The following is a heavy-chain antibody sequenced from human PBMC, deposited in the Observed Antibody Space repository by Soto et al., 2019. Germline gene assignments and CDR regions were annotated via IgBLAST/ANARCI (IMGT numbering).Heavy chain of an antibody. D-gene: IGHD4-17*01. CDR3: RKINTVTTYHEFDY. CDR2: IYYSGST. V-gene: IGHV4-39*01. J-gene: IGHJ4*02. CDR1: GGSISSSSYY. Sequence: PSETLSLTCTVSGGSISSSSYYWGWIRQPPGKGLEWIGSIYYSGSTYYNPSLKSRVTISVDTSKNQFSLKLSSVTAADTAVYYCRKINTVTTYHEFDYWGQGTLVTVSS.